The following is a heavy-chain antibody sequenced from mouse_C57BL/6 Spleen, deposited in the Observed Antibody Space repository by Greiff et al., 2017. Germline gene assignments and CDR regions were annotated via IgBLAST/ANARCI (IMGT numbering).Heavy chain of an antibody. Sequence: EVQLVESEGGLVQPGSSMKLSCTASGFTFSDYYMAWVRQVPEKGLEWVANITYDGSSTYYLDSLKSRFIISRDNAKNILYLQMSSLKSEDTATYDCARVGGSSYRYVDVWGTGTTVTVSS. V-gene: IGHV5-16*01. CDR3: ARVGGSSYRYVDV. D-gene: IGHD1-1*01. CDR1: GFTFSDYY. CDR2: ITYDGSST. J-gene: IGHJ1*03.